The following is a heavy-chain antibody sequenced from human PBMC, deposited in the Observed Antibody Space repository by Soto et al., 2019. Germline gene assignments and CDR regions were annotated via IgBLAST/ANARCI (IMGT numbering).Heavy chain of an antibody. J-gene: IGHJ6*02. CDR2: IIPIFGTA. CDR1: GGTFSSYA. Sequence: SVKVSCKASGGTFSSYAISWVRQAPGQGLEWMGGIIPIFGTANYAQKFQGRVTITADESTSTAYMELSSLRSEDTAVYYCARGTGAAEPCSAWYFLLRMDVWGQGTTVTVSS. V-gene: IGHV1-69*13. D-gene: IGHD3-10*02. CDR3: ARGTGAAEPCSAWYFLLRMDV.